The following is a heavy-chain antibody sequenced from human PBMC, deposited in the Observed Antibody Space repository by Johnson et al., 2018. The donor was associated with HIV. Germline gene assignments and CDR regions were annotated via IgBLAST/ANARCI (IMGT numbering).Heavy chain of an antibody. D-gene: IGHD3-16*01. CDR1: GFTFSSYG. V-gene: IGHV3-33*01. CDR2: IRYAGSNK. CDR3: ARGGKYHAFDI. Sequence: QMQLVESGGGVVQPGRSLRLSCAASGFTFSSYGMHWVRLAPGKGLEWVSFIRYAGSNKNYADSVKGRFTISRDNPKNTLYLQMNSLRAEDTAVYYCARGGKYHAFDIWGQGTMVTVSS. J-gene: IGHJ3*02.